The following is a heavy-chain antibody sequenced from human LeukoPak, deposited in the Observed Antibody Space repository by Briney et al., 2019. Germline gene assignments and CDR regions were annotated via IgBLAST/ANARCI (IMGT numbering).Heavy chain of an antibody. CDR2: INTANGHA. V-gene: IGHV1-18*01. CDR3: SRVGVRGISAFDI. Sequence: ASVKVSCKASGYTFTSYGISWVRQAPGQGLEWMGWINTANGHAKSSQKFQGRVAITRDTSASIAYMDLSSLTSEDTAVYYCSRVGVRGISAFDIWGQGTMVTVSS. CDR1: GYTFTSYG. D-gene: IGHD3-3*01. J-gene: IGHJ3*02.